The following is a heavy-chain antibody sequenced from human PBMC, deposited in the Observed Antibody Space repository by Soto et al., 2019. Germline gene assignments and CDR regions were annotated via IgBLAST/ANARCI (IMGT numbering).Heavy chain of an antibody. J-gene: IGHJ3*02. Sequence: SETLSLTCTVSGGSISSVGYYWSWIRQHPGKGLEGIGSIYYSGSTYYNPSLKSRVTISVDTSKIQFSLKLSSVTAADTAVYYCARPSSYDYVWGSYRSPDAFDIWGQGTMVTVSS. CDR3: ARPSSYDYVWGSYRSPDAFDI. CDR1: GGSISSVGYY. V-gene: IGHV4-39*01. D-gene: IGHD3-16*02. CDR2: IYYSGST.